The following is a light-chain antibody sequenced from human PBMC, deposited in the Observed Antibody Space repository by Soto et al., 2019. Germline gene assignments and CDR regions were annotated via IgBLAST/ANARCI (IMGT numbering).Light chain of an antibody. Sequence: QSALTQPASVAGSPGQSITISCTGTASDIGTNNYVSWYPQYPGKAPQLIIYEVNQRPSGISDRFFGSKSGDTASLTISWLQADDEADYYCSSHTTTYTVDVFGAGTKGTVL. CDR3: SSHTTTYTVDV. J-gene: IGLJ1*01. CDR2: EVN. CDR1: ASDIGTNNY. V-gene: IGLV2-14*03.